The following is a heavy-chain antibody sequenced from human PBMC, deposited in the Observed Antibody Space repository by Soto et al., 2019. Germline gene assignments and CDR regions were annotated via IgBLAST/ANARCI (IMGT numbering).Heavy chain of an antibody. CDR2: INHSGST. Sequence: SETLSLTCAVYGGSFSGYYWSWIRQPPGKGLEWIGEINHSGSTNYNPSLKSRVTISVDTSKNQFSLKLSSVTAADTAVYYCARKGGKYVWGSYRYYYGMDVWGQGTTVTVS. CDR3: ARKGGKYVWGSYRYYYGMDV. V-gene: IGHV4-34*01. J-gene: IGHJ6*02. D-gene: IGHD3-16*02. CDR1: GGSFSGYY.